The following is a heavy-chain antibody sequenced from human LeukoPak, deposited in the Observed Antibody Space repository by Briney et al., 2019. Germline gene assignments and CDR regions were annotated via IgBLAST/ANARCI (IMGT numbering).Heavy chain of an antibody. J-gene: IGHJ4*02. D-gene: IGHD2-8*02. CDR2: FDPEDGET. Sequence: GASVKVSCKVSGYTLPELSMHWLRQAPGKGLERMGGFDPEDGETIYAQKFQGRVTMTEDTSTDTAYMELSSLRSEDTGVYYCATGVLSPLDEYYFDYWGQGTLVTVSS. CDR3: ATGVLSPLDEYYFDY. V-gene: IGHV1-24*01. CDR1: GYTLPELS.